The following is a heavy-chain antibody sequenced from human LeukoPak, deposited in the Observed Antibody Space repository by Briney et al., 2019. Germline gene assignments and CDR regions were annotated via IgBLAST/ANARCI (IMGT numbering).Heavy chain of an antibody. CDR2: IKQDGSEK. CDR3: ARSKLPHFWSGYDAFGI. D-gene: IGHD3-3*02. Sequence: GGSLRLSCAASGFTFSSYWMSWVRQAPGKGLEWVANIKQDGSEKYYVDSVKGRFTISRDNAKNSLYLQMNSLRAEDTAVYYCARSKLPHFWSGYDAFGIWGQGTMVTVSS. CDR1: GFTFSSYW. V-gene: IGHV3-7*01. J-gene: IGHJ3*02.